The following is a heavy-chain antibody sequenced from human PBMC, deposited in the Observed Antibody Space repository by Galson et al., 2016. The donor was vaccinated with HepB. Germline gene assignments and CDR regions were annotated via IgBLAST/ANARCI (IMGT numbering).Heavy chain of an antibody. D-gene: IGHD6-19*01. CDR2: INAPSDAI. J-gene: IGHJ4*02. CDR3: AREGGQWLERFDY. Sequence: SLRLSCAASGFTFSASTMNWVRQTPEKGLEWVSYINAPSDAIYYADSVKGRFTISRDNAKNPLYLQMNSLRAEDTAVYYCAREGGQWLERFDYWGQGTLVTVSS. CDR1: GFTFSAST. V-gene: IGHV3-48*01.